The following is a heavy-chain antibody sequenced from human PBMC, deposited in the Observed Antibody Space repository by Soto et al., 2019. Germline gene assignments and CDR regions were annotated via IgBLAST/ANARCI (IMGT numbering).Heavy chain of an antibody. V-gene: IGHV6-1*01. CDR2: TYYRSKWYN. D-gene: IGHD4-17*01. CDR3: ARERYGDYGRGTFDI. J-gene: IGHJ3*02. Sequence: SQTLSLTCAISGDSVSNNSTAWNWIRQSPSRGLEWLGRTYYRSKWYNDYAVSVKSRIIINPDTSKNQFSLQLNSVTPEDSAVYYCARERYGDYGRGTFDIWGRGTMVTASS. CDR1: GDSVSNNSTA.